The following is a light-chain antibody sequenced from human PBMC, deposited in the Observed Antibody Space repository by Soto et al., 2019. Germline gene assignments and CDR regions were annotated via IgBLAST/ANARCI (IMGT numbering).Light chain of an antibody. Sequence: QSVLTQPPSASGSPGQSVTISCTGTGSDVGDYNYVSWYQHHPGKAPKLMIYEVSKRPSGVPDRFSGSKSGNTASLTVSGLQAEDEANYYCSSYTGSSYVFGTGTKLTVL. CDR1: GSDVGDYNY. V-gene: IGLV2-8*01. J-gene: IGLJ1*01. CDR3: SSYTGSSYV. CDR2: EVS.